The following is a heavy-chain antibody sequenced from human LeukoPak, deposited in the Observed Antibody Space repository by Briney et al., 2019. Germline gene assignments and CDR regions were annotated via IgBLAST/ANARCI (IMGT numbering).Heavy chain of an antibody. CDR2: IYSTGST. D-gene: IGHD6-13*01. Sequence: VKPSETLSLTCTVSAGSISSYYRSWIRQPAGKGLEWIGRIYSTGSTNYNPSLKSRVTMSVDTSKNQFSLRLRSVTAADTAVYYCARQIASAGTAGFDFWGQGALVTVSS. CDR1: AGSISSYY. CDR3: ARQIASAGTAGFDF. J-gene: IGHJ4*02. V-gene: IGHV4-4*07.